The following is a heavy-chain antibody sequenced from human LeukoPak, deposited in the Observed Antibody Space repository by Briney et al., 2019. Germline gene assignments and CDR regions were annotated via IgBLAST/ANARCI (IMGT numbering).Heavy chain of an antibody. V-gene: IGHV4-38-2*02. D-gene: IGHD6-19*01. CDR2: IYHSGST. J-gene: IGHJ4*02. Sequence: SETLSLTCTVSGHSISSGYFWGWIRQPPGKGLEWIGSIYHSGSTHYNPSLKSRVTISIIPSKNQFCLKLRSVTATDTALYYCARRIAVTGSFDYWGQGTLVTVSS. CDR1: GHSISSGYF. CDR3: ARRIAVTGSFDY.